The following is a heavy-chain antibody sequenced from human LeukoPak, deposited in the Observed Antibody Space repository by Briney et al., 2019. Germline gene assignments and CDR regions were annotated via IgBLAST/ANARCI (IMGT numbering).Heavy chain of an antibody. D-gene: IGHD3-10*01. Sequence: GESLKISCKGSGYSFTNYWIGWVRQMPGKGLEWMGIMYPGDSDTRYSPSFQGRVTISADKSVSTTYLQWSSLKASDTAMYYCAASTYGSGSYVGFDSWGQGTLVSVPS. J-gene: IGHJ4*02. CDR1: GYSFTNYW. CDR3: AASTYGSGSYVGFDS. V-gene: IGHV5-51*01. CDR2: MYPGDSDT.